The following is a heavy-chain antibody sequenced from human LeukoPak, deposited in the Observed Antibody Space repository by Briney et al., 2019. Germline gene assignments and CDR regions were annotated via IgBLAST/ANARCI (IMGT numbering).Heavy chain of an antibody. J-gene: IGHJ6*02. CDR2: INPSGGST. CDR3: ARDPMGYDILTGSLYYYYGMDV. CDR1: GYTFTSYY. D-gene: IGHD3-9*01. V-gene: IGHV1-46*01. Sequence: ASVKVSCKASGYTFTSYYMHWVRQAAGQGLEWMGIINPSGGSTSFAQKFQGRVTMTRDTSTSTVYMELSSLRSEDTAVYYCARDPMGYDILTGSLYYYYGMDVWGQGTTVTVSS.